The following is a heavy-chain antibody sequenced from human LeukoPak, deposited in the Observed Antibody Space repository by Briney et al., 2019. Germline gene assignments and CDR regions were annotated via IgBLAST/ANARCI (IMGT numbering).Heavy chain of an antibody. CDR3: ARGPDRIVVVPAAPWSYYYYMDV. J-gene: IGHJ6*03. CDR1: GGSISSYY. Sequence: SGTLSLTCTVSGGSISSYYWSWIRQPPGKGLEWIGRIYTSGSTNYNPSLKSRVTISVDTSKNQFSLKLSSVTAADTAVYYCARGPDRIVVVPAAPWSYYYYMDVWGKGTTVTVSS. V-gene: IGHV4-4*08. D-gene: IGHD2-2*01. CDR2: IYTSGST.